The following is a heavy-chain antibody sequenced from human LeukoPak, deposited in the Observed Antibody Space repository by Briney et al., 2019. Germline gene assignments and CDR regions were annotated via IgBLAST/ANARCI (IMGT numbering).Heavy chain of an antibody. J-gene: IGHJ4*02. CDR1: GYTFTSYG. CDR2: INPNSGGT. CDR3: ARVRREVLGRVYYDFWSGLNYFDY. Sequence: ASVKVSCKASGYTFTSYGISWVRQAPGQGLEWMGWINPNSGGTNYAQKFQGRVTMTRDTSISTAYMELSRLRSDDTAVYYCARVRREVLGRVYYDFWSGLNYFDYWGQGTLVTVSS. V-gene: IGHV1-2*02. D-gene: IGHD3-3*01.